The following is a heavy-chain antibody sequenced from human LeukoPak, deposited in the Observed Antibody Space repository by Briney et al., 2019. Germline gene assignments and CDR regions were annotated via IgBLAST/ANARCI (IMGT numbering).Heavy chain of an antibody. J-gene: IGHJ4*02. CDR3: ASSGSYRFDY. CDR1: GFIFSSCS. D-gene: IGHD1-26*01. Sequence: GGSLRLSCAASGFIFSSCSMNWVRQAPGKGLEWVSHITASGTAMFYADSVKGRFTISRDNAKNSLYLQMNSLRDEDTAVYYCASSGSYRFDYWGQGTLVTVSS. V-gene: IGHV3-48*02. CDR2: ITASGTAM.